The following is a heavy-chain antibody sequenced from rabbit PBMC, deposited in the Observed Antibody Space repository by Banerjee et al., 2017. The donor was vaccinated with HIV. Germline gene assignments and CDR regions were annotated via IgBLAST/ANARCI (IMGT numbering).Heavy chain of an antibody. D-gene: IGHD6-1*01. Sequence: QSLEESGGDLVKPEGSLTLTCTASGFSFSGSYYMCWVRQAPGKGLEWNACIDAGDSGSTYSASWAKGRFTISKTSSTTVTLQLNSLTVADTATYFCARGQDYWTDGYVGYVKYFNLWGQGTLVTVS. CDR1: GFSFSGSYY. J-gene: IGHJ4*01. CDR3: ARGQDYWTDGYVGYVKYFNL. CDR2: IDAGDSGST. V-gene: IGHV1S40*01.